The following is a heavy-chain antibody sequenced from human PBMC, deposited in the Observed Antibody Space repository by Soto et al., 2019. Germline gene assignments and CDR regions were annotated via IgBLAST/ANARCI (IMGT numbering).Heavy chain of an antibody. V-gene: IGHV3-30*18. CDR2: ISYDGTNK. CDR3: AKALSPFGAYDPFDY. J-gene: IGHJ4*02. D-gene: IGHD5-12*01. Sequence: QVQLVESGGGVVQPGTSLRLSCAASGFTFSSFGMHWVRQAPGKGLEWVAIISYDGTNKQYIDSVKGRFTISRDGSKNMVYLQMNSLRVDDTAVYYCAKALSPFGAYDPFDYWGQGTLVTVSS. CDR1: GFTFSSFG.